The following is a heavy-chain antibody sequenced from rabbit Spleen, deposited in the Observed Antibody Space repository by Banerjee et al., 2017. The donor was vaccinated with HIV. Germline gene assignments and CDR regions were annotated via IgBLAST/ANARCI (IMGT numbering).Heavy chain of an antibody. V-gene: IGHV1S40*01. Sequence: QSLEESGGDLVKPGASLTLTCTASGFSFTYIDYLCWVRQPPGKGPEWIACIAAGGSGTPYYATWAKGRFTISKTSSTTVTLQMPSLTAADTATYFCARDDGSYDYIDGYFNLWGQGTLVTVS. CDR3: ARDDGSYDYIDGYFNL. J-gene: IGHJ4*01. D-gene: IGHD6-1*01. CDR1: GFSFTYIDY. CDR2: IAAGGSGTP.